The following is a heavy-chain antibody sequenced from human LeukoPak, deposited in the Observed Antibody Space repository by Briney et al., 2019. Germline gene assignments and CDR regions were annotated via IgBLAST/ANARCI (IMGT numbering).Heavy chain of an antibody. Sequence: PSETLSLICAVYGGSFSGYYWSWIRQPPGKGLEWIGEINHSGSTNYNPSLKSRVTISVDTSKNQFSLKLSSVTAADTAVYYCARGKRFGFDPRGQGTLVTVSS. CDR1: GGSFSGYY. CDR3: ARGKRFGFDP. J-gene: IGHJ5*02. CDR2: INHSGST. V-gene: IGHV4-34*01. D-gene: IGHD3-16*01.